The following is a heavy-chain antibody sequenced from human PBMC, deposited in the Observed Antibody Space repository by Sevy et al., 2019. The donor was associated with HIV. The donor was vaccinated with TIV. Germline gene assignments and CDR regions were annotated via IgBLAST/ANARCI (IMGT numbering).Heavy chain of an antibody. V-gene: IGHV3-21*01. CDR2: ISSGSSYI. CDR3: ARGDYYGSLYYFDY. D-gene: IGHD3-10*01. CDR1: GFTFTYAW. Sequence: GESLKISCAASGFTFTYAWMSWVRQAPEKGLEWVSSISSGSSYIFYADSLKGRFTISRDNAKNSLYLHMNSLRAEDTAVYYCARGDYYGSLYYFDYWGPGTLVTVSS. J-gene: IGHJ4*02.